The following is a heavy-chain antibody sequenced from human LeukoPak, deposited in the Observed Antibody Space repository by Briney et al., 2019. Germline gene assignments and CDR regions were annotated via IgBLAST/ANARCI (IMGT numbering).Heavy chain of an antibody. V-gene: IGHV1-69*04. CDR1: GGTFSSYA. J-gene: IGHJ6*02. Sequence: SVKVSCKASGGTFSSYAISWVRQAPGQGLEWMGRIIPILGIANYAQKFQGRVTITADKSTSTAYMELSSLRSEDTAVYYCARDRGGSGSYYNFGIPFGVDVWGQGTTVTVSS. CDR2: IIPILGIA. D-gene: IGHD3-10*01. CDR3: ARDRGGSGSYYNFGIPFGVDV.